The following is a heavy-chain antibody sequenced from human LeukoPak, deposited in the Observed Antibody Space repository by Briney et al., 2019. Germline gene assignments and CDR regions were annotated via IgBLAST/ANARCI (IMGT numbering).Heavy chain of an antibody. CDR1: GFTFSTYS. J-gene: IGHJ4*02. CDR2: ISTSSSYI. Sequence: GGSLRLSCAASGFTFSTYSMNWVRQAPGKGLEWVSSISTSSSYINYADSVKGRFTISRDNAKNSMYLQMNSLRAEDTAVYYCARVRIRYYYDSSGYSVLDYWGQGTLVTVSS. V-gene: IGHV3-21*01. CDR3: ARVRIRYYYDSSGYSVLDY. D-gene: IGHD3-22*01.